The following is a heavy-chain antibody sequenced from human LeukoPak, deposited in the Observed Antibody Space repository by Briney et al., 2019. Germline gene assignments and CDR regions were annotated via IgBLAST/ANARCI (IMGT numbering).Heavy chain of an antibody. V-gene: IGHV3-11*01. CDR2: ISTSGTAI. Sequence: GGSLRLSCAASGFTFSDYYMTWIRQAPGKGLEWVSYISTSGTAIYYADSVKGRFTISRDNSKNTLYLQMNSLRAEDTAVYYCAKVGHSGWYEFDYWGQGTLVTVSS. J-gene: IGHJ4*02. D-gene: IGHD6-19*01. CDR1: GFTFSDYY. CDR3: AKVGHSGWYEFDY.